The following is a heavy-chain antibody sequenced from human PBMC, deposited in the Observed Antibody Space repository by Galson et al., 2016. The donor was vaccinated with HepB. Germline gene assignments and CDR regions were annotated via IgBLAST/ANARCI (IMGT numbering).Heavy chain of an antibody. CDR2: INQDGTEK. J-gene: IGHJ4*02. CDR3: ARAYQYTLDY. Sequence: SLRLSCAASGLTFSNFWMTWVRQAPGKRLEWVANINQDGTEKHYLDSVRGRFTISRDNAKSSLFLQMNSLRAEDTAVYFCARAYQYTLDYWGQGTLVTVSS. D-gene: IGHD1-1*01. V-gene: IGHV3-7*04. CDR1: GLTFSNFW.